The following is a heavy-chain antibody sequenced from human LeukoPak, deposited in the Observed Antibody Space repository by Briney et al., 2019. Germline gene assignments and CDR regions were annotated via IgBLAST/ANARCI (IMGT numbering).Heavy chain of an antibody. CDR2: IIGTSEM. D-gene: IGHD6-13*01. V-gene: IGHV3-21*06. CDR1: GFSFSSYT. CDR3: TRAIIVALGTGPFDI. J-gene: IGHJ3*02. Sequence: PGGSLRLSCAASGFSFSSYTMNWARLAPGRGLEWVSSIIGTSEMHYADSVKGRFTVSRDNDKNSLFLQLYSLSVEDTAVYYCTRAIIVALGTGPFDIWGQGTVVTVSS.